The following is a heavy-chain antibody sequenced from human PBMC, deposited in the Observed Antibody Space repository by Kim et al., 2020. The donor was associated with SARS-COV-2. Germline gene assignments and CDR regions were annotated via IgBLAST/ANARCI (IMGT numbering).Heavy chain of an antibody. CDR3: AITENEWLREIYYYYGMDV. D-gene: IGHD5-12*01. J-gene: IGHJ6*02. Sequence: ASVKVSCKASGYTFTSYAMHWVRQAPGQRLEWMGWINAGNGNTKYSQKFQGRVTITRDTSASTAYMELSSLRSEDTAVYYCAITENEWLREIYYYYGMDVWGQGTTVTVSS. CDR2: INAGNGNT. V-gene: IGHV1-3*01. CDR1: GYTFTSYA.